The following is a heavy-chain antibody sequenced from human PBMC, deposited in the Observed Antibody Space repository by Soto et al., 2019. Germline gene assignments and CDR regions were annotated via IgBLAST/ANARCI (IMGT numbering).Heavy chain of an antibody. D-gene: IGHD5-12*01. Sequence: ASVKVSCKASGGTFSSYTISWVRQAPGQGLEWMGRIIPILGIANYAQKFQGRVTITADKSTSTAYMELSSLRSEDTAVYYCARDGGMVATIYGAVSLKDYYYYYYMDVWGKGTTVTVSS. CDR1: GGTFSSYT. J-gene: IGHJ6*03. CDR3: ARDGGMVATIYGAVSLKDYYYYYYMDV. V-gene: IGHV1-69*04. CDR2: IIPILGIA.